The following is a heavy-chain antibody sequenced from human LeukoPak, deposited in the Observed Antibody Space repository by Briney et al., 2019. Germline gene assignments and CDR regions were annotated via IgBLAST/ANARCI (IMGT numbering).Heavy chain of an antibody. V-gene: IGHV1-2*02. CDR3: ASGSGYCSGGSCPWFDYFDY. J-gene: IGHJ4*02. CDR2: INPNSGGT. Sequence: ASVKVSCKASGYTFTGYYMHWVRQAPGQGLEWMGWINPNSGGTNYAQKFQGRVTMTRDTSISTAYMELSRLRSDDTAVYYCASGSGYCSGGSCPWFDYFDYCGQGTLVTVSS. D-gene: IGHD2-15*01. CDR1: GYTFTGYY.